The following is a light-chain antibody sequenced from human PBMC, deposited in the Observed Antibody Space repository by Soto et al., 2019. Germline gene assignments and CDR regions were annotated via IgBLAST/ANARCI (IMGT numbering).Light chain of an antibody. Sequence: QTVVTQEPSFSVSPGGTVTLTCGLSSGSVSTSYYPSWYQQTPGQAPRTLIYSTNTRSSGVPDRFSGSILGNKAALTITGAQAEDEIYYSCVLYMVSGFWVLGGGTKLTVL. CDR1: SGSVSTSYY. V-gene: IGLV8-61*01. CDR2: STN. J-gene: IGLJ3*02. CDR3: VLYMVSGFWV.